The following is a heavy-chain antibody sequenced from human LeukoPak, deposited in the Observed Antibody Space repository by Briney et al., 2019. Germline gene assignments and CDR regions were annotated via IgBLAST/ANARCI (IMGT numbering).Heavy chain of an antibody. CDR3: ALGYTSGWYYFDI. CDR1: GSSISSRSYY. D-gene: IGHD6-19*01. V-gene: IGHV4-39*01. J-gene: IGHJ2*01. CDR2: IYYSRST. Sequence: WETLSLTCDVSGSSISSRSYYWGSIRQPPGKGLEWIGTIYYSRSTDYNPSLNRRVTISVDTSNNQFSLKLSSVTAADTAVYYCALGYTSGWYYFDIWGRGTLVSVS.